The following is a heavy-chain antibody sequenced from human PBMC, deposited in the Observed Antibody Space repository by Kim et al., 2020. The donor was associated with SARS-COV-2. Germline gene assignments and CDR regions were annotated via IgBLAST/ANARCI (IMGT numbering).Heavy chain of an antibody. J-gene: IGHJ6*02. Sequence: GGSLRLSCAASGLTFSSYGMSWVRQAPGKGLEWISASGVSTASTFYADSVKGRFTISRDNSKNNLHLHMSSLRVEDTAVYYCAKGLRSMDVWGQGTKAT. CDR1: GLTFSSYG. CDR2: SGVSTAST. V-gene: IGHV3-23*01. CDR3: AKGLRSMDV. D-gene: IGHD6-19*01.